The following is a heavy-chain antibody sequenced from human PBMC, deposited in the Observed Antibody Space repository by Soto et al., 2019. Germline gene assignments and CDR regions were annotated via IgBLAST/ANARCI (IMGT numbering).Heavy chain of an antibody. CDR1: GGSISTSTYY. V-gene: IGHV4-39*01. Sequence: PSDTLSLTCTGSGGSISTSTYYWGWIRQPPGKGLEWIGTIYYSGTTYYNPSLKSRVTISVDTSQNHFSLKLGSVTAADTAVYYCARHGAAVLYYYGMDVWGQGTTVTVSS. D-gene: IGHD6-13*01. CDR2: IYYSGTT. J-gene: IGHJ6*02. CDR3: ARHGAAVLYYYGMDV.